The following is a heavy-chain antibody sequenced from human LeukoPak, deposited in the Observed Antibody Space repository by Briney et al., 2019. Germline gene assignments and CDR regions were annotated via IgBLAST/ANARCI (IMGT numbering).Heavy chain of an antibody. CDR1: GGTFSSYA. D-gene: IGHD3-10*01. Sequence: ASVKVSCKASGGTFSSYAISWVRQAPGQGLEWMGGIIPIFGTANYAQKFQGRVTITADKSTSTAYMELRSLRSDDTAVYYCARELSRILNYGSGSYHLYWGQGTRVTVSS. CDR3: ARELSRILNYGSGSYHLY. V-gene: IGHV1-69*06. CDR2: IIPIFGTA. J-gene: IGHJ4*02.